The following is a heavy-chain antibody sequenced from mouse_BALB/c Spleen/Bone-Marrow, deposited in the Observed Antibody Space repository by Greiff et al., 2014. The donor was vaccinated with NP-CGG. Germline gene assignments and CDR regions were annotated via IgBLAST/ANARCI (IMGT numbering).Heavy chain of an antibody. CDR1: GFTFSNYT. Sequence: EVMLVESGGGLVQPGGSLKLSCAASGFTFSNYTMSWIRQTPEKRLEWVAYISNGGGTTYYPDTVKGRFTISRDNAKNTLYLRMSSLKSEDTAMYYCARRYDYGYGPFAYWGQGTLVTVSA. V-gene: IGHV5-12-2*01. CDR2: ISNGGGTT. CDR3: ARRYDYGYGPFAY. D-gene: IGHD1-2*01. J-gene: IGHJ3*01.